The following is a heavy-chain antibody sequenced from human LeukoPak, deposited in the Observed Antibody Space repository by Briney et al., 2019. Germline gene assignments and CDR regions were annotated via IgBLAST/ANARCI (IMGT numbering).Heavy chain of an antibody. Sequence: SATLSLTCTVSDDSISGYYWSWIRQPPGKGLEWIGFIYYSGSTNYNPSFKSRVTLSADTSKNQFSLKLSSVTAADTAVYYCARVSWEMGDAFDIWGQGTMVTVSS. CDR1: DDSISGYY. CDR2: IYYSGST. D-gene: IGHD1-26*01. CDR3: ARVSWEMGDAFDI. V-gene: IGHV4-59*12. J-gene: IGHJ3*02.